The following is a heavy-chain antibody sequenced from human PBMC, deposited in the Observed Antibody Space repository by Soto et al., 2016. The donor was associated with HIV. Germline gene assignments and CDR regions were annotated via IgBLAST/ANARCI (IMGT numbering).Heavy chain of an antibody. CDR1: GFTFDDYG. J-gene: IGHJ4*02. V-gene: IGHV3-20*04. D-gene: IGHD6-19*01. Sequence: EVQLVESGGGVVRPGGSLRLSCAASGFTFDDYGMSWVRQAPGKGLEWVSGINWNGGSTGYADSVKGRFTISRDNAKNSLYLQMNSLRAEDTALYYCARDRVAVAHRGGLFDYWGQGTPGTTVSS. CDR3: ARDRVAVAHRGGLFDY. CDR2: INWNGGST.